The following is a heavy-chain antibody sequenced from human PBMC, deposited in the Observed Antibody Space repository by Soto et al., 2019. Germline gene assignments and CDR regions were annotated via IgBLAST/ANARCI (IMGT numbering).Heavy chain of an antibody. CDR2: INTVSGNT. Sequence: QVQLVQSGAEVKKPGASVKVSCKTSGYTFTSHAIHWVRQAPGQRPEWMGWINTVSGNTRYSQRFQGTVTITRDTSASTAYMELSSLRSDDTAVYYCATSSVVRGRYYFDYWGQGTLVTVSS. CDR3: ATSSVVRGRYYFDY. V-gene: IGHV1-3*04. D-gene: IGHD3-10*01. CDR1: GYTFTSHA. J-gene: IGHJ4*02.